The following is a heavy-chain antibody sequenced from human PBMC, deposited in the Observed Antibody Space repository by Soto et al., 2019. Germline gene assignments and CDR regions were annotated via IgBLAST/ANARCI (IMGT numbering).Heavy chain of an antibody. CDR2: ISYDGSNK. CDR1: GVAFSSYA. CDR3: ARGWIFGVVITNWFDP. D-gene: IGHD3-3*01. Sequence: EGSLRLSCAASGVAFSSYAMHWVRQAPCKGLEWVAVISYDGSNKYYADSVKGRFTISRDNSKNTLYLQMNSLRAEDTAVYYCARGWIFGVVITNWFDPWGQGTLVTVSS. J-gene: IGHJ5*02. V-gene: IGHV3-30-3*01.